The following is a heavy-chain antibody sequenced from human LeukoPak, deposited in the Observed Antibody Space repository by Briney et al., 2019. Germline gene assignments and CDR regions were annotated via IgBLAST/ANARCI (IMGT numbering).Heavy chain of an antibody. V-gene: IGHV4-4*07. D-gene: IGHD2-21*02. CDR1: GASISSYY. Sequence: SETLPLTCTVSGASISSYYWTWIRQPAGKGPEWIGRIHTSGSTNYNPSLKSRVNMSVDTSKNQFSLKLNSVTAADTAVYYCARVTDPRYNWFDPWGQGTLVTVSS. J-gene: IGHJ5*02. CDR3: ARVTDPRYNWFDP. CDR2: IHTSGST.